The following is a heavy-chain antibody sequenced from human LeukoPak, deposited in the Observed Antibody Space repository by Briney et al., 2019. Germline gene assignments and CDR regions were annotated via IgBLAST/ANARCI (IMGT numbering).Heavy chain of an antibody. CDR1: GFTLSDQH. CDR2: ISSSSSYI. J-gene: IGHJ4*02. CDR3: ARNKKGDRYTYGHDY. D-gene: IGHD5-18*01. V-gene: IGHV3-21*01. Sequence: GGSLRLSCAASGFTLSDQHILWVRQAPGKGLEWVSSISSSSSYIYYADSVKGRFTISRDNAKNSLYLQMNSLRAEDTAVYYCARNKKGDRYTYGHDYWGQGTLVTVSS.